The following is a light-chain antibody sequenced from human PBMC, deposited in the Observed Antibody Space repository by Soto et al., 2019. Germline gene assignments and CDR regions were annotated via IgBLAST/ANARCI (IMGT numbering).Light chain of an antibody. CDR3: VQRPPRPWP. Sequence: EIVLTQSPGTLSLSPGERATLSCRAIQSVSVHLACYQQKPGQAPRLLIYDASNRANGIPARFSGSGSGTDCTLTLRSLEPEDFAVYHCVQRPPRPWPCGQG. V-gene: IGKV3-11*01. CDR1: QSVSVH. J-gene: IGKJ1*01. CDR2: DAS.